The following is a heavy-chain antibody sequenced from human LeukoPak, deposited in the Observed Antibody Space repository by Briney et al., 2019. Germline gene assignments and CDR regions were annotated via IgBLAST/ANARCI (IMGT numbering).Heavy chain of an antibody. J-gene: IGHJ6*02. V-gene: IGHV3-7*01. D-gene: IGHD3-3*01. CDR3: ARANFGVHYYYGLDV. Sequence: GGSLRLSCAASGFTFSSYWMSWVRQAPGKGLEWVANIRHDGSEKYYVDSVKGRFTISRDNAKDSLYLQMNSLRAEDTAVYYCARANFGVHYYYGLDVWGQGTTVTVSS. CDR2: IRHDGSEK. CDR1: GFTFSSYW.